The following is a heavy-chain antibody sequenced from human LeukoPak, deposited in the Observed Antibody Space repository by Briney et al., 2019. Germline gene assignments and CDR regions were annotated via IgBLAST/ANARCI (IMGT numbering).Heavy chain of an antibody. CDR2: VSRFGGTT. CDR3: VKHVGSRWSNNRFDP. CDR1: GFTFNSYA. Sequence: GGFLRLSCAASGFTFNSYAMSWVRQAPGKGLEWVSAVSRFGGTTYYADSAKGRFTISRDDFKNTVYLQMNSLRVDDTALYYCVKHVGSRWSNNRFDPWGQGTLVTVS. J-gene: IGHJ5*02. V-gene: IGHV3-23*01. D-gene: IGHD6-13*01.